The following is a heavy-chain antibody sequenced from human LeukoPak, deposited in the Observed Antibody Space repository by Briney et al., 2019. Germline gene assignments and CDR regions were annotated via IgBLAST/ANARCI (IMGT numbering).Heavy chain of an antibody. Sequence: GGSLRLSCAASGFTFSSCGFNWVRQAPGKGLEWVSSIGPTGTDRYYADSVRGRFTISRDNAKNSMYLQMDGLRDEDTAVYYCATETIGRHYDYWGQGTLLTVSS. CDR2: IGPTGTDR. CDR1: GFTFSSCG. J-gene: IGHJ4*02. D-gene: IGHD1-14*01. V-gene: IGHV3-21*01. CDR3: ATETIGRHYDY.